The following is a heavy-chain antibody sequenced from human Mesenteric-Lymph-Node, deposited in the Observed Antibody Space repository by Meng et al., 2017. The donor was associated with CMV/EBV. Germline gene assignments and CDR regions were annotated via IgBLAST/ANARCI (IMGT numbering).Heavy chain of an antibody. CDR3: ARVVGSSWYWIDS. CDR2: ISPNNGIT. Sequence: ASGYSFPDYYLHWVRQAPGQGLEWMGRISPNNGITHYAQKFQARVTMTGDTSINTAYMELNRVTSDDTAVYYCARVVGSSWYWIDSWGQGTLVTVS. CDR1: GYSFPDYY. J-gene: IGHJ5*01. V-gene: IGHV1-2*06. D-gene: IGHD6-13*01.